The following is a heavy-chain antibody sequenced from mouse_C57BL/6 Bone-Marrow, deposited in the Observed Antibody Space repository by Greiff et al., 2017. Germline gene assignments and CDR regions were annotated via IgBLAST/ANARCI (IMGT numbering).Heavy chain of an antibody. CDR2: IDPANGDT. Sequence: VQLQQSGAELVRPGASVKLSCTASGFNIKDDYMHWVKQRPEQGLEWIGWIDPANGDTEYASKFQGKATITADTSSNTAYLQLSSLTYEDTAVYYCTTYSAMDYWGQGTSVTVSS. V-gene: IGHV14-4*01. J-gene: IGHJ4*01. CDR1: GFNIKDDY. CDR3: TTYSAMDY.